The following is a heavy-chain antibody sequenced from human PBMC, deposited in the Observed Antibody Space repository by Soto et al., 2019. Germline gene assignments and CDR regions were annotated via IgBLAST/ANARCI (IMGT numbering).Heavy chain of an antibody. J-gene: IGHJ4*02. CDR2: TYYRSKWYN. CDR3: ARERLVVRGVIIVYFDY. D-gene: IGHD3-10*01. CDR1: GDSVSSNSAA. Sequence: SQTLSLTCAISGDSVSSNSAAWNWIRQSPSRGLEWLRRTYYRSKWYNDYAVSVKSRITINPDTSKNQFSLQLNSVTPEDTAVYYCARERLVVRGVIIVYFDYWGQGTLVTVSS. V-gene: IGHV6-1*01.